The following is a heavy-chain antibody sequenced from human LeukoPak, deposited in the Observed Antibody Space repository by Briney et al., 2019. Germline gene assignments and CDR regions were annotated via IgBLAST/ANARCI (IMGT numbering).Heavy chain of an antibody. V-gene: IGHV1-2*02. Sequence: GASVKVSCRTSGYTSTAYIHWVRQAPGQGLEWMGWINPNTGGTTYSQKFQGRVTMTRDTSISTIYMEFSRMQSEHTAVYYCARDYYDNRGNGAFDIWGQGTKVTVSS. J-gene: IGHJ3*02. CDR3: ARDYYDNRGNGAFDI. CDR2: INPNTGGT. D-gene: IGHD3-22*01. CDR1: GYTSTAY.